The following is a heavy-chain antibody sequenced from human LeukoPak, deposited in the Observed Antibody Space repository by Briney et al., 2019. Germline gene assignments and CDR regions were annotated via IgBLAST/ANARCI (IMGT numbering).Heavy chain of an antibody. J-gene: IGHJ4*02. CDR1: GFTFSSYS. CDR3: AKDNWNYFLIDY. V-gene: IGHV3-21*01. Sequence: GGSLRLSCAASGFTFSSYSMNWVRQAPGKGLEWVSSISSSSSYIYYADSVKGRFTISRDNSKNTLYLQMDSLRVEDTAVYYCAKDNWNYFLIDYWGQGTLVTVSS. CDR2: ISSSSSYI. D-gene: IGHD1-7*01.